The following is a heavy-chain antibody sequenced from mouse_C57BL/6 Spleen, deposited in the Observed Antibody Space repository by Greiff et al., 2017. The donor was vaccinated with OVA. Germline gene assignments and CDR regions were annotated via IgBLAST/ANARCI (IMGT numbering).Heavy chain of an antibody. Sequence: EVQLQQSGPELVKPGASVKISCKASGYSFTDYNMNWVKQSNGKSLEWIGVINPNYGTTSYNQKFKGKATLTVDQSSSTAYMQLNSLTSEDSAVYYGTRGDTTVVAYWYFDVWGTGTTVTVSS. D-gene: IGHD1-1*01. CDR2: INPNYGTT. J-gene: IGHJ1*03. CDR1: GYSFTDYN. V-gene: IGHV1-39*01. CDR3: TRGDTTVVAYWYFDV.